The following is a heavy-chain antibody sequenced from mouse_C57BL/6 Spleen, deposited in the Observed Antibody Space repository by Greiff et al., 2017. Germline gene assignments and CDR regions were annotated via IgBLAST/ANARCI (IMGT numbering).Heavy chain of an antibody. Sequence: EVQGVESGGGLVQPGGSLSLSCAASGFTFTDYYMSWVRQPPGKALEWLGFLRNKANGYTTEYSASVKGRFTISRDNSQSILYLQMNALRAEDRATYYCARYYYGSSPWCAYWGQGTLVTVSA. CDR2: LRNKANGYTT. D-gene: IGHD1-1*01. CDR1: GFTFTDYY. V-gene: IGHV7-3*01. J-gene: IGHJ3*01. CDR3: ARYYYGSSPWCAY.